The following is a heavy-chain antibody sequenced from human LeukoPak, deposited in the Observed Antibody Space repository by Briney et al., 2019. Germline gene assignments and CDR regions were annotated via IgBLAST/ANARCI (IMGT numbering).Heavy chain of an antibody. CDR2: IKKDGSEK. D-gene: IGHD6-13*01. V-gene: IGHV3-7*01. CDR1: GFTFSSYW. CDR3: ARVGGSSWYGAFDI. J-gene: IGHJ3*02. Sequence: GGSLRLSCAPSGFTFSSYWMSWVRQAPGKGLEWVANIKKDGSEKYYVDSVRGRFTISRDNAKNLVYLQMNSLRAEDTAVYYCARVGGSSWYGAFDIWGQGTMVTVSS.